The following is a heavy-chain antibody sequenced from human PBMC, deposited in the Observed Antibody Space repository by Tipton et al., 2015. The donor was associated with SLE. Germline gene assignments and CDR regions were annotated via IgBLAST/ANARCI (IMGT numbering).Heavy chain of an antibody. CDR1: GGSLSSSSYY. J-gene: IGHJ6*03. CDR2: IYYSGST. Sequence: TLSLTCSVSGGSLSSSSYYWGWIRQPPGKGLEWIGYIYYSGSTNYNPSLKSRVTISVDTSKNQFSLKLSSVTAADTAVYYCARDLRSGGYYYYYYMDVWGKGTTVTVSS. D-gene: IGHD1-14*01. CDR3: ARDLRSGGYYYYYYMDV. V-gene: IGHV4-61*01.